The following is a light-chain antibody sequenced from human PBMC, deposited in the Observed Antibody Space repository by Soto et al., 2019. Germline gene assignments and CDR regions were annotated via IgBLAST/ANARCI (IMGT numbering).Light chain of an antibody. J-gene: IGKJ2*01. Sequence: DIRMTQSPSTLSASVGDRVTITCRASQSISSWLAWYQQKPGRAPKLLVYKASNLESGLPSRFSGSGSGTEFILTISSLQPDDFATYYCQHYNTDYTCGQETKLEIK. CDR3: QHYNTDYT. CDR2: KAS. CDR1: QSISSW. V-gene: IGKV1-5*03.